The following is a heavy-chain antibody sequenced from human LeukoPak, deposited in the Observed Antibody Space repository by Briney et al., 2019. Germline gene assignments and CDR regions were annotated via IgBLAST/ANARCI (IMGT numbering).Heavy chain of an antibody. J-gene: IGHJ4*02. D-gene: IGHD2-2*01. Sequence: GGSLRLSCAASGFTFNNYAMTWVRQTPGKGPEWVSLISWKGDTTAYAESVRGRFTISRDNAKNSLYLHMNSLRPEDTAFYHCARHRCSSTTCSFDSWGQGSLVTVSS. CDR1: GFTFNNYA. CDR2: ISWKGDTT. CDR3: ARHRCSSTTCSFDS. V-gene: IGHV3-20*01.